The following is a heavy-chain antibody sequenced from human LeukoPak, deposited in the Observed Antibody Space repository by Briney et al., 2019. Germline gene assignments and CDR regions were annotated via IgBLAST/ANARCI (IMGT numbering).Heavy chain of an antibody. D-gene: IGHD5-18*01. V-gene: IGHV4-59*05. J-gene: IGHJ2*01. CDR1: GFTFSSYSMN. Sequence: PGGSLRLSCAASGFTFSSYSMNWVRQAPGKGLEWIGSIYYSGSTYYNPSLRSRVTISVDTSKNQFSLKLTSVTAADTAVYYCLRGYSYGYWYFDLWGRGTLVTVSS. CDR2: IYYSGST. CDR3: LRGYSYGYWYFDL.